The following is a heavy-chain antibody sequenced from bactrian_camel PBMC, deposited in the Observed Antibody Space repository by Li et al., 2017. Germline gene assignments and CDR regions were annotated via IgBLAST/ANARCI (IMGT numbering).Heavy chain of an antibody. CDR1: GSIYSGAC. V-gene: IGHV3S1*01. Sequence: QVQLVESGGGSVQAGGSLRLSCVASGSIYSGACVGWLRQAPGKEREGVAAIDSDGIASYADSVKGRFTISRDNAKSTLYLELNSLKSEDTAMYYCTKAWGDENDYWGQGTQVTVS. CDR3: TKAWGDENDY. J-gene: IGHJ4*01. CDR2: IDSDGIA. D-gene: IGHD5*01.